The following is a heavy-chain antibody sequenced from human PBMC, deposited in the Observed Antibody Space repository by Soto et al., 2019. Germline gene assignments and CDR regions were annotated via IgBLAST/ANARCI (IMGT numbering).Heavy chain of an antibody. V-gene: IGHV4-59*08. CDR3: ARHPGYFDY. Sequence: PSETLSLTCTVLGGSSSNYCCSWIRQPPGKGLEWIGYIYYSGSTNYNPSLKSRVTISVDTSKNQFSLKLSSVTAADTAVYYCARHPGYFDYWGQGTLVTVSS. CDR1: GGSSSNYC. J-gene: IGHJ4*03. CDR2: IYYSGST.